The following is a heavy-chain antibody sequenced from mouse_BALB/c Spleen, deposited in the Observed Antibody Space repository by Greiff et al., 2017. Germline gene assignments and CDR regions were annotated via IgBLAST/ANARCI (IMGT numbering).Heavy chain of an antibody. Sequence: EVQLQQSGPELVKPGASVKISCKASGYSFTGYYMHWVKQSHVKSLEWIGRINPYNGATSYNQNFKDKASLTVDKSSSTAYMELHSLTSEDSAVYYCAREGIFYGNYVGWFAYWGQGTLVTVSA. CDR3: AREGIFYGNYVGWFAY. J-gene: IGHJ3*01. D-gene: IGHD2-1*01. CDR1: GYSFTGYY. V-gene: IGHV1-31*01. CDR2: INPYNGAT.